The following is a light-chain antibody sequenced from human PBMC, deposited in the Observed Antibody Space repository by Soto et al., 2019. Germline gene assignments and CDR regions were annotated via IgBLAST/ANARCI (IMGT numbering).Light chain of an antibody. CDR1: SSDVGGYDY. CDR2: DVS. Sequence: QSALTQPASVSGSPGQSITISCTGTSSDVGGYDYVSWYQQHPGKVPKLMIYDVSSRPSGVSNRFSGSKSGNTASLTIYGLQAEDEADYYCSSYASSSTLVFGGGTQLTVL. CDR3: SSYASSSTLV. J-gene: IGLJ2*01. V-gene: IGLV2-14*01.